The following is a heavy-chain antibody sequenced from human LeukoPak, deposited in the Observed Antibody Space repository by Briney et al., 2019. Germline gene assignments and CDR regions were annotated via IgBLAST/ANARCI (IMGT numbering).Heavy chain of an antibody. D-gene: IGHD3-16*01. J-gene: IGHJ4*02. CDR1: GGSIMSSSHY. Sequence: SETLSLTCTISGGSIMSSSHYWGWIRQPPGKGLEYIGSVFYSGTAYYNPSLKSRVTISVDTPENQFFLKVPSVTAADTAVYYCARLTPRSGLRLDYWGQGILVTVSS. CDR3: ARLTPRSGLRLDY. CDR2: VFYSGTA. V-gene: IGHV4-39*01.